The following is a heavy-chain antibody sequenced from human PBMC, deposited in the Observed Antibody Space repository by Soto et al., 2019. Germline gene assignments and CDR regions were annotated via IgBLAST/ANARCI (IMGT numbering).Heavy chain of an antibody. V-gene: IGHV4-38-2*01. CDR1: GYSISSGYY. J-gene: IGHJ4*02. CDR2: IYHSGST. D-gene: IGHD1-26*01. Sequence: QVQLQESGPGLVKPSETLSLTCSVSGYSISSGYYWAWIRQPPGKGLEWIGNIYHSGSTYYNPSLRSRVNISVDTSKNQSSLKVTSVTAADTAFYSCARRSGTYYDYWGQGTLVTVSS. CDR3: ARRSGTYYDY.